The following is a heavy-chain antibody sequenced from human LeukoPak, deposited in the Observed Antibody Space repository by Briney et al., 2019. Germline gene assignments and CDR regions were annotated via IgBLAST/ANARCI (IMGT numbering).Heavy chain of an antibody. CDR2: ISYDGRNT. D-gene: IGHD2-2*01. V-gene: IGHV3-30*18. CDR3: AKDRLVVAPAAMTSNFDY. J-gene: IGHJ4*02. CDR1: GLTFSTFG. Sequence: PGRSLRLSCAASGLTFSTFGMHRVRQAPGKGLEWVAVISYDGRNTYYADSVKGQFTISRDNSKNTLYLQMNSLKTEDTAVYYCAKDRLVVAPAAMTSNFDYWGQGTLVTVSS.